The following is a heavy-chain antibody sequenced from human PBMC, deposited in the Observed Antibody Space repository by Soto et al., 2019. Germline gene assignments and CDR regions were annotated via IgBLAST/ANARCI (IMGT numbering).Heavy chain of an antibody. CDR2: ISGSGGST. J-gene: IGHJ4*02. V-gene: IGHV3-23*01. D-gene: IGHD6-13*01. CDR3: AKGLSVIAAAGIDY. CDR1: GFTFSSYA. Sequence: GGSLRLSCAASGFTFSSYAMSWVRQAPGKGLEWVSAISGSGGSTYYADSVKGRFTISRDNPKNTLYLQMNSLRAEDTAVYYCAKGLSVIAAAGIDYWGQGTLVTVSS.